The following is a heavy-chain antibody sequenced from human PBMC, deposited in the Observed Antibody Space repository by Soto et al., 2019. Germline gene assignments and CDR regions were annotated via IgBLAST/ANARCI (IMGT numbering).Heavy chain of an antibody. CDR3: ARDGGAY. CDR2: MSYDGSNK. Sequence: QVQLVESGGGVVQPGRSLRLSCAASGFTFSSYAMHWVRRAPGKGLEWMAVMSYDGSNKYYADSVKGRFTISRDNSKNTLYLKMNSLRPEDTALYYCARDGGAYLGQGTLVIVSS. J-gene: IGHJ4*02. D-gene: IGHD3-16*01. V-gene: IGHV3-30-3*01. CDR1: GFTFSSYA.